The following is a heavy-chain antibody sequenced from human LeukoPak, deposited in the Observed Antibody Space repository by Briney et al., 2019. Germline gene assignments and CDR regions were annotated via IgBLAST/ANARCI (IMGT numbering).Heavy chain of an antibody. V-gene: IGHV3-33*01. CDR1: GFTFSSYG. J-gene: IGHJ4*02. D-gene: IGHD1-26*01. Sequence: PGGSLRLSCAASGFTFSSYGMHWVRQAPGKGLEWVAVIWCDGSNKYYADSVKGRFTISRDNSKNTLYLQMNSLRAEDTAVYYCARLGSYSPNFDYWGQGTLVTVSS. CDR3: ARLGSYSPNFDY. CDR2: IWCDGSNK.